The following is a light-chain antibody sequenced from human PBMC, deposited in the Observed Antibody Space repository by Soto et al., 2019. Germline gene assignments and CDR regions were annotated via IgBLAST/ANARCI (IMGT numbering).Light chain of an antibody. CDR3: QHYKSYSEA. Sequence: DIQMTQSPSTLSGSVGDRVTITCRASQTISSWLAWYQQKPGKAPKLLIYKASTLKSGVPPRFSGSGSGTELTLTISSLQPDDFATYYCQHYKSYSEAFGQGTKVDI. CDR2: KAS. CDR1: QTISSW. J-gene: IGKJ1*01. V-gene: IGKV1-5*03.